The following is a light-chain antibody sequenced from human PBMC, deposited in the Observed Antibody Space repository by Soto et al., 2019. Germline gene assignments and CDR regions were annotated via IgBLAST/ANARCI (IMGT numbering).Light chain of an antibody. CDR3: QQSYTSPVT. Sequence: DIQMTQSPSTLPASVGDRVTITCRASQNINNWIAWYQQKPGKAPNLLIYGASNLQSGVPSRFSGGGSGTDFTLTISSLQPEDFGTYYCQQSYTSPVTFGGGTKVDI. J-gene: IGKJ4*01. V-gene: IGKV1-5*01. CDR2: GAS. CDR1: QNINNW.